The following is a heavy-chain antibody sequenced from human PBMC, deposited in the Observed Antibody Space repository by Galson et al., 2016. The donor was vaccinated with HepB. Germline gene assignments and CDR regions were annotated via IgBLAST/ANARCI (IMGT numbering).Heavy chain of an antibody. CDR1: GFIFSSYN. D-gene: IGHD6-6*01. Sequence: LRLSCAASGFIFSSYNMNWVRQAPGKGLEWVSSISSSGRYIYYADSVKGRFAISRDNAENSLYLQMNSLRAEDTAVYYCARDVWAARTDYYAMDVWGQGTTVTVSS. CDR2: ISSSGRYI. J-gene: IGHJ6*02. V-gene: IGHV3-21*01. CDR3: ARDVWAARTDYYAMDV.